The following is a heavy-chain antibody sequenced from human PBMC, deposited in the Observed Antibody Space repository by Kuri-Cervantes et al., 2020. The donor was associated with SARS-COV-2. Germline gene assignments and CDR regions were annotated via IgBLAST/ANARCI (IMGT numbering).Heavy chain of an antibody. J-gene: IGHJ4*02. V-gene: IGHV3-7*03. CDR2: IKQDGSEK. CDR3: ARGGVYDSSGYYRLGVVDY. CDR1: GFTFSNYW. D-gene: IGHD3-22*01. Sequence: GESLKISCAASGFTFSNYWMSWVRQAPGKGLEWVANIKQDGSEKYYVDSVKGRFTISRDNAKNSLSLQMNSLRAEDTAVYYCARGGVYDSSGYYRLGVVDYWGQGTLVTVSS.